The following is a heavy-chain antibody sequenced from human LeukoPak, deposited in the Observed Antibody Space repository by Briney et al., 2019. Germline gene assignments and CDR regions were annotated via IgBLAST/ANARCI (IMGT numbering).Heavy chain of an antibody. J-gene: IGHJ5*02. CDR1: GYTFTSYG. D-gene: IGHD3-22*01. V-gene: IGHV1-18*01. CDR2: ISAYNGNT. Sequence: ASVKVSCKASGYTFTSYGISWVRQAPGQGLEWMGWISAYNGNTNYAQKFQGRVTMTRDTSISTAYMELSRLRSDDTAVYYCARENYYDSSGRTWFDPWGQGTLVTVSS. CDR3: ARENYYDSSGRTWFDP.